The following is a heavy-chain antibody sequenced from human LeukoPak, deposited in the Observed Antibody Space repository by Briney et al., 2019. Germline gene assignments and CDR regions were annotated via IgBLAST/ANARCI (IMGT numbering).Heavy chain of an antibody. J-gene: IGHJ4*02. CDR2: FYYSGST. Sequence: PSETLSLTCTVSGGSVSSGNYYWTWIRQPPGKGLEWIGYFYYSGSTNYNPSLKSRVTISVDTSKNQFSLILSSVTAADTAVYHCARDSGSNFDYWGQGTLVTVSS. V-gene: IGHV4-61*01. CDR1: GGSVSSGNYY. D-gene: IGHD2-15*01. CDR3: ARDSGSNFDY.